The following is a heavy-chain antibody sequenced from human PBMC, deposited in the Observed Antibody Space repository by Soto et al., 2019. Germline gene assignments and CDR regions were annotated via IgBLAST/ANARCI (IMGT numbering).Heavy chain of an antibody. D-gene: IGHD1-26*01. J-gene: IGHJ4*02. CDR3: EGGRSHEWELLVQYFDY. Sequence: PSETLSLTXTVSGGSVSNSYWGWIRQPPGKGLEWVAYVYYSGSTNYNPSLGSRVTISVDKSKNQFSLKMTSVTGADTAVYYCEGGRSHEWELLVQYFDYWGQGTLVTVSS. CDR1: GGSVSNSY. V-gene: IGHV4-59*02. CDR2: VYYSGST.